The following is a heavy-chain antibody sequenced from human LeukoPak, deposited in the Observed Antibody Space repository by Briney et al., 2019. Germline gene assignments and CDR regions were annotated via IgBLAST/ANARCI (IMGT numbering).Heavy chain of an antibody. D-gene: IGHD3-3*01. V-gene: IGHV3-69-1*01. CDR3: ARSNTIFGIDVY. CDR1: GFTFSAYD. Sequence: GGSLRLSCAASGFTFSAYDMNWVRQAPGKGLEWVSYISRSNNVYYADSVKGRFTISRDNAKNSLYLQMNSLRAEDTAVYYCARSNTIFGIDVYWGQGTLVTVSS. J-gene: IGHJ4*02. CDR2: ISRSNNV.